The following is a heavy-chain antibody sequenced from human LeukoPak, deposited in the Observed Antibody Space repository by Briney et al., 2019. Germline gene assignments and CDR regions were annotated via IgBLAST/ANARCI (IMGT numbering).Heavy chain of an antibody. J-gene: IGHJ4*02. CDR2: ISAYNGNT. CDR1: GYTFTSYG. Sequence: ASVKVSCKASGYTFTSYGISWVRQAPGQGLEWMGWISAYNGNTNYAQKLQGRVTMTTDTSTSTAYMELRSLRSGDTAVYYCARVLYYDFWSGYYHNNLIDYWGQGTLVTVSS. D-gene: IGHD3-3*01. V-gene: IGHV1-18*01. CDR3: ARVLYYDFWSGYYHNNLIDY.